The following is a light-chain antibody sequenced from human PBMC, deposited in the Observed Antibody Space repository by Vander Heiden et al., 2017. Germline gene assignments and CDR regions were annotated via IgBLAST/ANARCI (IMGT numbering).Light chain of an antibody. CDR1: QGISSY. CDR2: AAS. J-gene: IGKJ4*01. Sequence: DIQVTQSPSFLSASVGDRVTITCRASQGISSYLAWYQQKPGKAPKLLIYAASTLQSGVPSRFSGSGSGTEFTLTISSLQPEDFATYYCQQLNSYPLFGGGTKVEIK. V-gene: IGKV1-9*01. CDR3: QQLNSYPL.